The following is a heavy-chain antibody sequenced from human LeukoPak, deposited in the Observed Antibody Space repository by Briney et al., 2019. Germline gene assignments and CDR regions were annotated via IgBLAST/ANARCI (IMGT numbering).Heavy chain of an antibody. CDR3: ARLPIAVAAPRGAFDI. D-gene: IGHD6-19*01. J-gene: IGHJ3*02. CDR1: GGSISSYY. V-gene: IGHV4-4*07. Sequence: PSETLSLTCTVSGGSISSYYWSWIRQPAGKGLEWIGRIYTSGSTNYNPSLKSRVTMSVDTSKNQFSLKLSSVTAADTAVYYCARLPIAVAAPRGAFDIWGQGTMVTVSS. CDR2: IYTSGST.